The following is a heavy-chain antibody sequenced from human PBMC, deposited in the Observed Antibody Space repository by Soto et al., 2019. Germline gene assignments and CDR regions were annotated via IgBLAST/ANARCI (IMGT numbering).Heavy chain of an antibody. V-gene: IGHV4-39*01. CDR2: IYYSGST. CDR1: GGSISSSSYY. D-gene: IGHD3-22*01. Sequence: PSETLSLTCTVSGGSISSSSYYWGWIRQPPGKGLEWIGSIYYSGSTYYNPSLKSRVTISVDTSKNQFSLKLSSVTAADTAVYYCARTRGITMIVVEKYYFDYWGQGTRVTVSS. CDR3: ARTRGITMIVVEKYYFDY. J-gene: IGHJ4*02.